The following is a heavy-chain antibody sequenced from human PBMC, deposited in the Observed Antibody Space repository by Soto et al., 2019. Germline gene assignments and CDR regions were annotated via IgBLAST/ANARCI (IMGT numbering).Heavy chain of an antibody. D-gene: IGHD6-6*01. Sequence: SVKVSCKASGGTFSSYAISWVRQAPGQGLEWMGGIIPIFGTANYAQKFQGRATITADESTSTAYMELSSLRSEDTAVYYCARWGGQLGWFDPWGQGTLVTVSS. V-gene: IGHV1-69*13. CDR2: IIPIFGTA. CDR1: GGTFSSYA. CDR3: ARWGGQLGWFDP. J-gene: IGHJ5*02.